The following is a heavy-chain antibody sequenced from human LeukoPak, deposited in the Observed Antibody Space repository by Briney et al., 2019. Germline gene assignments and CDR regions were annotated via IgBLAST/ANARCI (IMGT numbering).Heavy chain of an antibody. CDR1: RGTFSSYA. Sequence: SVKVSCKASRGTFSSYAISWVRQAPGQGLEWMGGIIPILGTANYAQKFQGRVTITADEFTSTAYMELSSLRSEDTAVYYCARADSSIAARLSRSSIFNYYYYMDVWGKGTTVTVSS. D-gene: IGHD6-6*01. V-gene: IGHV1-69*01. J-gene: IGHJ6*03. CDR3: ARADSSIAARLSRSSIFNYYYYMDV. CDR2: IIPILGTA.